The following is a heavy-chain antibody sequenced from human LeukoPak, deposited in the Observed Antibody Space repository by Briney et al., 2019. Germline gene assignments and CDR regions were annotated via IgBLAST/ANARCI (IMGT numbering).Heavy chain of an antibody. CDR3: ARDLWFGEFTPLYYYYYGMDV. Sequence: GGSLRLSCAASGFTFSSYRMTWVRQAPGKGLEWVSYISSSSSTIYYADSVKGRFTISRDNAKNSLYLQMNSLRAEDTAVYYCARDLWFGEFTPLYYYYYGMDVWGQGTTVTVSS. CDR2: ISSSSSTI. D-gene: IGHD3-10*01. V-gene: IGHV3-48*01. J-gene: IGHJ6*02. CDR1: GFTFSSYR.